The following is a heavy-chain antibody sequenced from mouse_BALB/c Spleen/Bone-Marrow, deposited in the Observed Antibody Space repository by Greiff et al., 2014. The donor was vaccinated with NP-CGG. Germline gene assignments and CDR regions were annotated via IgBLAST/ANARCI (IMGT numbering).Heavy chain of an antibody. CDR3: VRKSYYDYDGRPWFAY. Sequence: EVKLQESGGGLVKPGGSLKLSCAASGFTFSSYAMSWVRQTPEKRLEWVATISSGGSHTYYPDSVKGRFTISRDNAKNTLYLQMSSLRSEDTAMYYCVRKSYYDYDGRPWFAYWGQGTLVTVSA. J-gene: IGHJ3*01. V-gene: IGHV5-9-3*01. D-gene: IGHD2-4*01. CDR2: ISSGGSHT. CDR1: GFTFSSYA.